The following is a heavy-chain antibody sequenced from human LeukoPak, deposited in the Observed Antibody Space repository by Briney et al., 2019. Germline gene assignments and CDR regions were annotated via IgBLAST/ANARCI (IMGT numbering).Heavy chain of an antibody. CDR2: FDPEDGET. V-gene: IGHV1-24*01. J-gene: IGHJ4*02. CDR3: ATVYRGIAVAATFDY. Sequence: GASVKVSCKVSGYTLTELSMHWVRQAPGKGLEWMGGFDPEDGETFYAQKFQGRVTMTEDTSTDTAYMELSSLRSEDTAVYYCATVYRGIAVAATFDYWGQGTLVTVSS. D-gene: IGHD6-19*01. CDR1: GYTLTELS.